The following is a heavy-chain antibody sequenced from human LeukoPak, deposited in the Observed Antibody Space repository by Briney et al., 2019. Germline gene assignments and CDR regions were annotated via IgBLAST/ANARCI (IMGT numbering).Heavy chain of an antibody. CDR3: ARRMARPYSSGWYLGY. D-gene: IGHD6-19*01. Sequence: ASVKVSCKASGYTFTGYYMHWVRQAPGQGLEWMGWINPNSGGTNYAQKLQGRVTMTTDTSTSTACMELRSLRSDDTAVYYCARRMARPYSSGWYLGYWGQGTLVTVSS. V-gene: IGHV1-2*02. CDR2: INPNSGGT. J-gene: IGHJ4*02. CDR1: GYTFTGYY.